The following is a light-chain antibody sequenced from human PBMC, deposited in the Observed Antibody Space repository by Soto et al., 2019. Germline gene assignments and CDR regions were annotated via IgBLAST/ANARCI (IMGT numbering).Light chain of an antibody. CDR3: GTWDSSLSAGV. Sequence: VLTPPPSVSAASGQKVTISCSGRTSNIGNNYVYWYQQLPGTAPKLLIYENNKRASGIPDRFSGSKSGTSATLGITGLQTGDEADYYCGTWDSSLSAGVFGGGTQLTVL. CDR1: TSNIGNNY. V-gene: IGLV1-51*01. J-gene: IGLJ3*02. CDR2: ENN.